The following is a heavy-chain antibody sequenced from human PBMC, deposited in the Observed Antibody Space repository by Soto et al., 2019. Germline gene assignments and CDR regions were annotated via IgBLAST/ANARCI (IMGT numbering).Heavy chain of an antibody. V-gene: IGHV3-23*01. Sequence: GGSLRLSCAASGFTFSSYAMSWVRQAPGKGLEWVSAISGSGGSTYYADSVKGRFTISRDNSKNTLYRQMNSLRAEDTAVYYCAKAITMVRGVIITTPPHLRPTDYWGQGTLVTVSS. CDR2: ISGSGGST. CDR3: AKAITMVRGVIITTPPHLRPTDY. J-gene: IGHJ4*02. D-gene: IGHD3-10*01. CDR1: GFTFSSYA.